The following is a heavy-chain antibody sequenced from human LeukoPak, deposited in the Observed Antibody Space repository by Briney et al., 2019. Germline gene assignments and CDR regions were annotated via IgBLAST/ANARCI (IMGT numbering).Heavy chain of an antibody. CDR1: GFTFSSYE. CDR2: IKQDGSEK. Sequence: PGGSLRLSCSASGFTFSSYETNWVRQAPGKGLEWVANIKQDGSEKYYVDSVKGRFTISRDNAKNSLYLQMNSLRAEDTAVYYCARDAHTNIRGAFDIWGQGTMVTVSS. V-gene: IGHV3-7*01. J-gene: IGHJ3*02. D-gene: IGHD1/OR15-1a*01. CDR3: ARDAHTNIRGAFDI.